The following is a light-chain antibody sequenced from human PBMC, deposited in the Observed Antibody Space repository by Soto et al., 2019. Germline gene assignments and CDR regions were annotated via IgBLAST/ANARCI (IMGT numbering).Light chain of an antibody. V-gene: IGKV1-16*02. CDR3: QQYHLYPLT. Sequence: DIQMTQSPSSLSASVGDRVTITCRASQDIRNHLAWFQQIPGKAPKSLIYDASTLQSGVPSKFSGSGSGTDFTLTVGSLQPEDFATYYCQQYHLYPLTFGGGTKVEIK. CDR2: DAS. CDR1: QDIRNH. J-gene: IGKJ4*01.